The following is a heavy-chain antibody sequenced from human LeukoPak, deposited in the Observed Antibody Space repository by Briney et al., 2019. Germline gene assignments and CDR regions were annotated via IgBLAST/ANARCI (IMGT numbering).Heavy chain of an antibody. V-gene: IGHV3-48*03. CDR2: ISSSGSTI. Sequence: PGGSLRLSCAASGFTFSSYEMNWVRQAPGKGLEWVSYISSSGSTIYYADSVKGRFTISRDNAKNSLYLQMNSLRDEDTALYFCARVATLHSFYMDVWGKGTTVTISS. J-gene: IGHJ6*03. CDR3: ARVATLHSFYMDV. D-gene: IGHD5-24*01. CDR1: GFTFSSYE.